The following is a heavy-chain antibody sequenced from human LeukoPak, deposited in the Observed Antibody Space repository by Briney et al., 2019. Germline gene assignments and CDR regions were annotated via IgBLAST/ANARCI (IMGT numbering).Heavy chain of an antibody. V-gene: IGHV3-33*06. CDR2: IWYDGSNK. CDR1: GFTFSSYG. D-gene: IGHD3-22*01. Sequence: PGRSLRLSCAASGFTFSSYGMHWVRQAPGKGLEWVAVIWYDGSNKYYADSVKGRFTISRDNSKNTLYLQMNSLRAEDTAVYYCAKPATMIVVVITSFDYWGQGTLVTVSS. CDR3: AKPATMIVVVITSFDY. J-gene: IGHJ4*02.